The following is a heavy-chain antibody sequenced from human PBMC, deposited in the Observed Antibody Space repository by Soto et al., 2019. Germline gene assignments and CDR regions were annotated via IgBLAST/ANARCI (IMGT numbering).Heavy chain of an antibody. CDR2: IYYSGST. Sequence: SETLSLTCTVSGGSIGSYYWSWIRQPPGKGLEWIGYIYYSGSTNCNPSLKSRVTISVDTSKNQFSLKLSSVTAADTAVYYCARSAPVGGFDYWGQGTLVTVSS. CDR3: ARSAPVGGFDY. CDR1: GGSIGSYY. J-gene: IGHJ4*02. D-gene: IGHD6-19*01. V-gene: IGHV4-59*01.